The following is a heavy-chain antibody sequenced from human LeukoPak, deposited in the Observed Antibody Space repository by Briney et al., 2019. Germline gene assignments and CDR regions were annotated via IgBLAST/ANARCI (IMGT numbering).Heavy chain of an antibody. CDR2: IYYSGST. V-gene: IGHV4-59*01. J-gene: IGHJ4*02. CDR1: GGSISSYY. CDR3: AKVEFKGAYAY. Sequence: PSETLSLTCTVSGGSISSYYWSWIRQPPGKGLEWIGYIYYSGSTNYNPSLKSRVTILVDTSKNQFSLKLSSMTAADTAVYFCAKVEFKGAYAYWGQGTLVTVSS. D-gene: IGHD3-16*01.